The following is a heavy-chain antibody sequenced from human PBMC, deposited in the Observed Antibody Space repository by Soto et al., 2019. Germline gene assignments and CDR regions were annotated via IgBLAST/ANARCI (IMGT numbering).Heavy chain of an antibody. V-gene: IGHV3-21*06. CDR1: RFTFSTHS. J-gene: IGHJ4*02. CDR2: ISTSSTYI. Sequence: GGSLRLSGSASRFTFSTHSMYWVRQAPGKSLEWLSSISTSSTYIDYSDSVTGRFTISRDTAKNSLFLQISSLRPEYTAVYFCATSGVMPVTHYFDSWGPGALVTVST. CDR3: ATSGVMPVTHYFDS. D-gene: IGHD5-12*01.